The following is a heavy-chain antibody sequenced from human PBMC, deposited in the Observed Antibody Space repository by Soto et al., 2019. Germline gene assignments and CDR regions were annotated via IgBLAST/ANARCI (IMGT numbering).Heavy chain of an antibody. J-gene: IGHJ5*02. V-gene: IGHV4-59*01. D-gene: IGHD2-15*01. CDR3: ARAPQYSVWFDP. Sequence: SETLSLTCTVSGGSISSYYWSWIRQPPGKGLEWIGYIYYSGSTNYNPSLKSRVTISVDTSKNQFSLKLSSVTAADTAVYYCARAPQYSVWFDPWGQGTLVTVSS. CDR2: IYYSGST. CDR1: GGSISSYY.